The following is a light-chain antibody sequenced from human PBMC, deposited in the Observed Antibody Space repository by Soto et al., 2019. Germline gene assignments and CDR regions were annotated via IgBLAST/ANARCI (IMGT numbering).Light chain of an antibody. CDR1: SSDIGTYKY. Sequence: QSALTQTASVSGSPGQSITISCTGTSSDIGTYKYVSWLQHHPGKAPKLIIFEVSNRLSGISDRFSGFKSANTAYLTISGVQPEDEADYHCSSYTTLKTVVFGGGTKLTVL. J-gene: IGLJ2*01. V-gene: IGLV2-14*01. CDR2: EVS. CDR3: SSYTTLKTVV.